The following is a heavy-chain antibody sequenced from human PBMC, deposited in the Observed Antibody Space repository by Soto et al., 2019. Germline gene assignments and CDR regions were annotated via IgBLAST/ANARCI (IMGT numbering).Heavy chain of an antibody. J-gene: IGHJ4*02. CDR1: GYTFSNYG. CDR2: ISGYNGIT. CDR3: ASAEKWVTGRTGAD. V-gene: IGHV1-18*04. Sequence: RLVQSGAEVKKPGASVKVSCKASGYTFSNYGISWVRQAPGQGLEWMGWISGYNGITNYVQKFQGRVTMTTDTSARTAYLELRSLRYEDTAVYYCASAEKWVTGRTGADLGQGTLVTVSS. D-gene: IGHD1-20*01.